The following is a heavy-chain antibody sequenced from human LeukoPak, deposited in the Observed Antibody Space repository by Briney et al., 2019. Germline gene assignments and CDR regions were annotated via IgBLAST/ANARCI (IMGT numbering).Heavy chain of an antibody. V-gene: IGHV3-9*01. J-gene: IGHJ3*02. CDR1: GFTFGDYA. Sequence: GGSLRLSCAASGFTFGDYAMHWVRQAPGKGLEWVSGISWNSGSIGYADSVKGRFTISRDNAKNSLYLQMNSLRAEDTALYYCARDRVDSSDAFDIWGQGTMVTVSS. CDR2: ISWNSGSI. D-gene: IGHD3-22*01. CDR3: ARDRVDSSDAFDI.